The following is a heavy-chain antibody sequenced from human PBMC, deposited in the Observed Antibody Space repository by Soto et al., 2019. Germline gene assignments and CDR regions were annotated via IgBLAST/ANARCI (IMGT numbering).Heavy chain of an antibody. J-gene: IGHJ4*02. V-gene: IGHV4-39*01. CDR1: GGSISSSSYY. CDR2: IYYSGST. D-gene: IGHD6-13*01. Sequence: QLQLQESGPGLVKPSETLSLTCTVSGGSISSSSYYWGWIRQPPGKGLEWIGSIYYSGSTYYNPSLKSRVTISVDTSKNQFSLKLSSVTAADTAVYYCARPVLGAAAGSDYFDYWGQGTLVTVSS. CDR3: ARPVLGAAAGSDYFDY.